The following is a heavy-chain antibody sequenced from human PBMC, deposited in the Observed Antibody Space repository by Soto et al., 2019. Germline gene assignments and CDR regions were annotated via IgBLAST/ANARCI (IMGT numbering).Heavy chain of an antibody. CDR2: IYYSGST. CDR1: GGSISSYY. Sequence: PSETLSLTCTVSGGSISSYYWSWIRQPPGKGLEWIGYIYYSGSTNYNPSLKSRVTISVDTSKNQFSLKLSSVTAADTAVYYCGRPVDYGSGSYYRGWFFDYWGQGTLVTVSS. CDR3: GRPVDYGSGSYYRGWFFDY. V-gene: IGHV4-59*08. D-gene: IGHD3-10*01. J-gene: IGHJ4*02.